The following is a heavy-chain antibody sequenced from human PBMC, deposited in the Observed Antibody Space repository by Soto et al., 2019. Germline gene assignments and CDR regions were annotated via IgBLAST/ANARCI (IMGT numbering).Heavy chain of an antibody. Sequence: SETLSLTCTVSGGSISSGDYYWSWIRQPPGKGLEWIGYIYYSGSTYYNPSLKSRVTISVDTSKDQFSLKLSSVTAADTAVYYCARERPRVGNWFDPWGQGTLVTVSS. J-gene: IGHJ5*02. CDR1: GGSISSGDYY. CDR3: ARERPRVGNWFDP. CDR2: IYYSGST. D-gene: IGHD1-26*01. V-gene: IGHV4-30-4*01.